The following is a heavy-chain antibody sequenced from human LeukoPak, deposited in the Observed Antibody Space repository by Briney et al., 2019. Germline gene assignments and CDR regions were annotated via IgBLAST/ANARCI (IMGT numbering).Heavy chain of an antibody. CDR1: GLTFTDYN. D-gene: IGHD4-23*01. J-gene: IGHJ4*02. CDR2: INPHSGVT. V-gene: IGHV1-2*02. Sequence: GASVKVSCKTSGLTFTDYNIHWVRLAPGQGLEWMGYINPHSGVTSFPQRFRDRVTFTTETSIRAAYMDLSSLTSDDTAIYYCVRAGNQVLTNNFDLWGQGAMVTVSS. CDR3: VRAGNQVLTNNFDL.